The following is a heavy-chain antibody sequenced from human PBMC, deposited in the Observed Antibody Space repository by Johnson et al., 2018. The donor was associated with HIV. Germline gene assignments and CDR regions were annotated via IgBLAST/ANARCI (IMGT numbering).Heavy chain of an antibody. Sequence: VQLVESGGAVVQPGGSLRLSCATSRFTFDDYAMHWVRQAPGKGLEWVSLINWDGSSTYYADSVKGRFTISRDNIRNSLSLQMNSLRPEDTALYYCVKDIASGYTNGGTLDIWGQGTMVTVSS. CDR3: VKDIASGYTNGGTLDI. J-gene: IGHJ3*02. CDR2: INWDGSST. CDR1: RFTFDDYA. D-gene: IGHD2-2*02. V-gene: IGHV3-43D*03.